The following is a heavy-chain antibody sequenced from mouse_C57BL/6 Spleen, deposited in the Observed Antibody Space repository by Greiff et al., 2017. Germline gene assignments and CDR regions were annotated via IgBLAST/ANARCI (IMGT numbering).Heavy chain of an antibody. CDR3: ARRGLKYAMDY. CDR2: ISSGGSYT. V-gene: IGHV5-6*02. J-gene: IGHJ4*01. Sequence: EVKLVESGGDLVKPGGSLKLSCAASGFTFSSYGMSWVRQTPDKRLEWVATISSGGSYTYYPDSVKGRFTISRDNAKNTPYLQMSSLKSEDTAMYYCARRGLKYAMDYWGQGTSVTVSS. D-gene: IGHD1-3*01. CDR1: GFTFSSYG.